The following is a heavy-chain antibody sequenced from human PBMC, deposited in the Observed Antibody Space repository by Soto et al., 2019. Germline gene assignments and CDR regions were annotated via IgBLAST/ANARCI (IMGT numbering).Heavy chain of an antibody. Sequence: GGSLRLSCAASGFTFSSYSMNWVRQAPGKGLEWVSSISSSSSYIYYADSVKDRFTISRDNAKNSLYLQMNSLRAEDTAVYYCARDGYYYDSSGYYDYFDYWGQGTLVTVSS. D-gene: IGHD3-22*01. CDR1: GFTFSSYS. J-gene: IGHJ4*02. CDR3: ARDGYYYDSSGYYDYFDY. CDR2: ISSSSSYI. V-gene: IGHV3-21*01.